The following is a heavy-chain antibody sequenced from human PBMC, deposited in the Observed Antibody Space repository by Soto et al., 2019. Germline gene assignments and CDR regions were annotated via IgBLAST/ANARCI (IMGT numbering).Heavy chain of an antibody. CDR3: AGDPDSHYNDSHASSYP. D-gene: IGHD3-22*01. CDR2: IIPIIGII. Sequence: QVQLVQSGAEVKKPGSSGKLSCKASGGTFSTYTITWVRQAPGQGLEWMGRIIPIIGIINYAQKFQGRVTITADKFTGTAYMELTRLRSDDTAVYYCAGDPDSHYNDSHASSYPWGQGTLVTVSS. V-gene: IGHV1-69*08. J-gene: IGHJ5*02. CDR1: GGTFSTYT.